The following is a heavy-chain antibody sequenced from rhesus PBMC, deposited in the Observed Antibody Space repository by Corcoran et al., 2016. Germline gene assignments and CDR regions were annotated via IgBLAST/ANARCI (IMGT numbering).Heavy chain of an antibody. Sequence: QVQLVQSGAEIKQPGASVKLSGKASGYTFPSYYIHWVRQAPGQGLECIGPISPYNGNKGYAQNFQGRVTITTYTSTSTGYMELSSLRSEDTAVYYCTRATGSGCLDYWGQGVLVTVSS. D-gene: IGHD2-21*01. CDR1: GYTFPSYY. CDR3: TRATGSGCLDY. V-gene: IGHV1-180*01. CDR2: ISPYNGNK. J-gene: IGHJ4*01.